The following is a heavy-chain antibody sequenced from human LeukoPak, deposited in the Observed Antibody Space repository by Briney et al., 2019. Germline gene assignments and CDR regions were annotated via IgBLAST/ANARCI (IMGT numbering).Heavy chain of an antibody. J-gene: IGHJ6*03. CDR3: ARALSSGMWSYYYYYMDV. Sequence: GGSLRLSCAASGFTFSSYGMSWVRQAPGKGLEWVSVIYSGGSTYYADSVKGRFTISRDNSKNTLYLQMNSLRAEDTAVYYCARALSSGMWSYYYYYMDVWGKGTTVTIS. V-gene: IGHV3-66*01. CDR2: IYSGGST. D-gene: IGHD2-21*01. CDR1: GFTFSSYG.